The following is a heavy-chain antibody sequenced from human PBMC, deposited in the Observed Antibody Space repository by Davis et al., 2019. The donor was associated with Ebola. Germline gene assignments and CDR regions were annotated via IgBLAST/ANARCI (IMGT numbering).Heavy chain of an antibody. J-gene: IGHJ4*02. V-gene: IGHV3-74*01. CDR2: IDNEGTGT. CDR1: GFTFNNYW. CDR3: GTVFEY. Sequence: PGGSLRLSCAASGFTFNNYWMHWVRQAPGKGLEWVARIDNEGTGTSYADFVKGRFTTSRDNARNTVYLQMDNLRVEDTAMYYCGTVFEYCGQGIPLTVSS.